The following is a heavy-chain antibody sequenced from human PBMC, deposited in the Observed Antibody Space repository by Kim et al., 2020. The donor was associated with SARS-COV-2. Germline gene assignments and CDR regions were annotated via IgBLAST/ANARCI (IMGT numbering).Heavy chain of an antibody. CDR1: GGSINSSSYY. V-gene: IGHV4-39*07. Sequence: SETLSLTCTVSGGSINSSSYYWGRNRQPQGKGLVWIVSIYYSGSTYYNPSLKSRVTITVDTSKNQFFLKLSSVTAADTAVYYCARDQSIGVWGVIIKRRWFEPWGAGTLVTVSS. J-gene: IGHJ5*02. CDR3: ARDQSIGVWGVIIKRRWFEP. CDR2: IYYSGST. D-gene: IGHD3-10*01.